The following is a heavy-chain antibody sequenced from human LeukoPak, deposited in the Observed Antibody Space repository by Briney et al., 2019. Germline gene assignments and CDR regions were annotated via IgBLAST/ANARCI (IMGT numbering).Heavy chain of an antibody. J-gene: IGHJ4*02. V-gene: IGHV5-51*01. D-gene: IGHD3-10*01. CDR3: ARQSRDGSKTRGYYFDY. CDR2: IYPADSDT. Sequence: PGESLKISCQVSGYIFTNYWIGRVRQMPGKGLESLGIIYPADSDTTYSPSFQGQVSISADKSISTVYLQWSSLRASDTAMYYCARQSRDGSKTRGYYFDYWGQGTLATVSS. CDR1: GYIFTNYW.